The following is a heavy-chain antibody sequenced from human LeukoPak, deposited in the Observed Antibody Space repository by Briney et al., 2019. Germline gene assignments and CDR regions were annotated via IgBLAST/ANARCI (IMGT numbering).Heavy chain of an antibody. V-gene: IGHV4-34*01. CDR2: INHSGST. CDR1: GGSFSGYY. J-gene: IGHJ1*01. CDR3: ARGGHPEKYFQY. Sequence: SETLSLTCAVYGGSFSGYYWSWIRQPPGKGLEWIGEINHSGSTNYNPSLKSRVTISVDTSKNQFSLKLSSVTAADTAVYYCARGGHPEKYFQYWGQGTLVTVSS. D-gene: IGHD1-14*01.